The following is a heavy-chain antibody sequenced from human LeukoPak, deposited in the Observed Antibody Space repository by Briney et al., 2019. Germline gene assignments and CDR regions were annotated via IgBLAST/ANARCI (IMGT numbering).Heavy chain of an antibody. D-gene: IGHD3-16*02. V-gene: IGHV3-74*01. J-gene: IGHJ4*02. Sequence: GGSLRLSCAASGFTFSTYWMHWVRQVPGKGLVWVSRINGDGSNTSYADSVKGRFTISRDNAKNTLNLQMNSLRAKDTAVYYCAKLYQPDYWGQGTLVTVSS. CDR1: GFTFSTYW. CDR3: AKLYQPDY. CDR2: INGDGSNT.